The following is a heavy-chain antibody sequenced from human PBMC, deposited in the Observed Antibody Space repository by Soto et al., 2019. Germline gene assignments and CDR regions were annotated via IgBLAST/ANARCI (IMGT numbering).Heavy chain of an antibody. CDR1: GGTFSSYA. D-gene: IGHD1-26*01. J-gene: IGHJ4*02. CDR3: ARGVGATTRVYFDY. V-gene: IGHV1-69*13. CDR2: IIPIFGTA. Sequence: GASVKVSCKASGGTFSSYAISWVRQAPGQGLEWMGGIIPIFGTANYAQKFQGRVTITADESTSTAYMELSSLRSEDTAVYYRARGVGATTRVYFDYWGQGTLVTVSS.